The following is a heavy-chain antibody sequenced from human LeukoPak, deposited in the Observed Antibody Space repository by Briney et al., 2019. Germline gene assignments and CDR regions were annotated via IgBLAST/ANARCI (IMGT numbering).Heavy chain of an antibody. CDR3: ARDDSGPLSIAAAGTTGGY. D-gene: IGHD6-13*01. CDR1: GFTFSSYA. Sequence: PGRSLRLSYAASGFTFSSYAMHWVRQAPGKGLEWVAVISYDGSNKYYADSVKGRFTISRDNSKNTLYLQMNSLRAEDTAVYYCARDDSGPLSIAAAGTTGGYWGQGTLVTVSS. CDR2: ISYDGSNK. V-gene: IGHV3-30*04. J-gene: IGHJ4*02.